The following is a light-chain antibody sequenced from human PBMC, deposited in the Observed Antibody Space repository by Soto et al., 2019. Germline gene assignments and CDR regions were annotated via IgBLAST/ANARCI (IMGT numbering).Light chain of an antibody. CDR2: DAS. CDR3: QQYNSYWT. J-gene: IGKJ1*01. Sequence: DIQMTQSPSTLSASVGDRVTITCRANQSISNRLAWYQQKPGKAPKVLIYDASSLESGVPSRFSGSGSATEFTLTISSLQPDDFATYYCQQYNSYWTFGQGTKVDIK. V-gene: IGKV1-5*01. CDR1: QSISNR.